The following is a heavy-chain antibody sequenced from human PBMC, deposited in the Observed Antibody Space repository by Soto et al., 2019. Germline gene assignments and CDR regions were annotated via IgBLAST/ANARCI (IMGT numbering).Heavy chain of an antibody. Sequence: SETLSLTCTVSGGSISTYYWSWVRQPPGKGLEWIACVYYDGRTNFNPSLKSRVAIFVDTSKDQFSLKLRSVTAADTAVYFCARGEPYYDTSGFECRDYFDLWGRGTTVTV. D-gene: IGHD3-22*01. J-gene: IGHJ4*02. CDR3: ARGEPYYDTSGFECRDYFDL. CDR2: VYYDGRT. V-gene: IGHV4-59*12. CDR1: GGSISTYY.